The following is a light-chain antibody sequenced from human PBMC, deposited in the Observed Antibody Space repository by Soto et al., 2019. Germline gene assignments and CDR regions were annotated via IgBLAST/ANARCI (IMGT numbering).Light chain of an antibody. J-gene: IGLJ1*01. Sequence: QSALTQPASVSGSPGQSITISCTGTSSDVGSYNYVSWYQLHPGKAPKLMIYEVSNRPSGVSNRFSGSKSGDTASLTISGLQAEDEADYYCSSFTSRFTFVFGTGTKLTVL. V-gene: IGLV2-14*01. CDR2: EVS. CDR3: SSFTSRFTFV. CDR1: SSDVGSYNY.